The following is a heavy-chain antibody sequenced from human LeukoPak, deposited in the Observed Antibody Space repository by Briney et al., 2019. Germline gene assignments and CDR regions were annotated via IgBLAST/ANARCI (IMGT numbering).Heavy chain of an antibody. CDR3: ARGGIYSQGFDY. CDR2: ISTTSDYI. CDR1: GFTFSGYS. J-gene: IGHJ4*02. V-gene: IGHV3-21*01. D-gene: IGHD6-13*01. Sequence: PGGSLRLSCAASGFTFSGYSMNWVRQAPGKGLEWVSSISTTSDYIHYADSLKGRVPISRDNAKNSLYLQMNSLRAEDTAIYYCARGGIYSQGFDYWGQGSLVTVSS.